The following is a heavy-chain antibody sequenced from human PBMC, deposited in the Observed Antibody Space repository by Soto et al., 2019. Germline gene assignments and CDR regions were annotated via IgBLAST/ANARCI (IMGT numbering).Heavy chain of an antibody. V-gene: IGHV1-58*01. CDR1: GFTFTSSA. CDR2: IVVGSGNT. D-gene: IGHD4-17*01. CDR3: AADMPNYGDPDYYYHYGMDV. Sequence: SVKVSCKASGFTFTSSAVQWVRQARGQRLEWIGWIVVGSGNTNYAQKFQERVTITRDMSTSTAYMELSSLRSEDTAVYYCAADMPNYGDPDYYYHYGMDVWGQGTTVTVSS. J-gene: IGHJ6*02.